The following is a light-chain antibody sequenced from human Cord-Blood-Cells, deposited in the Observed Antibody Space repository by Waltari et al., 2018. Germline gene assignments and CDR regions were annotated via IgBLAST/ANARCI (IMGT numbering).Light chain of an antibody. CDR2: EVS. CDR3: CSYAGSSTFYV. Sequence: QSALTQPASVSGSPGQSITISCTGTSSDVGSYNLVSWYQQHPGTAPKLLIYEVSNRPSGVSNRFSGSKSGNTASLTISGLQAEDEADYYCCSYAGSSTFYVFGTGTKVTVL. CDR1: SSDVGSYNL. V-gene: IGLV2-23*02. J-gene: IGLJ1*01.